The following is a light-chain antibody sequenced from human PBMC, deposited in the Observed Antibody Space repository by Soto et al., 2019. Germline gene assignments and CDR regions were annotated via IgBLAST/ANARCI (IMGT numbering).Light chain of an antibody. V-gene: IGKV1-39*01. J-gene: IGKJ2*01. CDR3: QQSYSTPRYT. CDR2: AAS. CDR1: QSISSY. Sequence: DIQMTQSPSSLYASVGDRVTITCRASQSISSYLNWYQQKPGKAPKRLIYAASSLQSGVPSRFSGSGSGTDFTLTISSLQPEDFATYYCQQSYSTPRYTFGQGTKLEIK.